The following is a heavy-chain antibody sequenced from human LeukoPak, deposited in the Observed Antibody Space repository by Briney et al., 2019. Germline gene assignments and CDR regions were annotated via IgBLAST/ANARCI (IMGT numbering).Heavy chain of an antibody. V-gene: IGHV4-61*02. CDR1: GGSISSGSYY. CDR2: IYTSGST. J-gene: IGHJ3*02. Sequence: PSETLSLTCTVSGGSISSGSYYWSWIRQPAGKGLEWIGRIYTSGSTNYNPSLKSRVTISVDTSKNQFSLKLSSVTAADTAVYYCARDKPSRDAFDIWGQGTMVTVSS. CDR3: ARDKPSRDAFDI.